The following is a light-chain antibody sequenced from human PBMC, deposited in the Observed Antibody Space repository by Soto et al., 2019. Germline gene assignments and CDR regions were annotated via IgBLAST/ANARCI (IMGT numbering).Light chain of an antibody. V-gene: IGKV4-1*01. J-gene: IGKJ1*01. CDR3: QQYYTSPWT. Sequence: DIVMTQSPDSLAVSLGERATINCKSSQSILYSSNNKNHLTWYQQKAGQPPKLLIYWASTRESGVPDRFSGSGSGTDFTLTISSLQAEDVAVYYCQQYYTSPWTFGQGTKV. CDR2: WAS. CDR1: QSILYSSNNKNH.